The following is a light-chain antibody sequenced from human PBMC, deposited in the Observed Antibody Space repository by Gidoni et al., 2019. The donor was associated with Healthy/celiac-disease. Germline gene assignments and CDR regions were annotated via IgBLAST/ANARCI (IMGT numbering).Light chain of an antibody. J-gene: IGLJ2*01. CDR3: QAWDSSTARGV. CDR1: KLGDKY. CDR2: QDS. V-gene: IGLV3-1*01. Sequence: SYELTQPSSVSVSPGQTASITCAGDKLGDKYACWYQQKPGQSPVLVIYQDSKRPSGIPGRFSGSNSGNTATLTISGTQAMDEADYYCQAWDSSTARGVFGGGTKLTVL.